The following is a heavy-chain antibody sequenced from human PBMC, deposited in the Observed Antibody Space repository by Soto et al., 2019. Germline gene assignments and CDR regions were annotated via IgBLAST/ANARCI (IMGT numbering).Heavy chain of an antibody. J-gene: IGHJ4*02. V-gene: IGHV3-7*01. Sequence: EVQLVESGGGLVQPGGSLRLSCAASGFMFSAYWMSWVRQAPGKGLEWVANIHGDGGKIYYVDSVKGRFTISRDNAKRSLYLKMNSLRAEDTAVYYWARDFYGGYTYGPGDYWGQGALVAVSS. D-gene: IGHD5-18*01. CDR1: GFMFSAYW. CDR3: ARDFYGGYTYGPGDY. CDR2: IHGDGGKI.